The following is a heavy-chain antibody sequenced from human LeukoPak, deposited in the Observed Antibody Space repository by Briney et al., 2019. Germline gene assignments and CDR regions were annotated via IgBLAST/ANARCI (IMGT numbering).Heavy chain of an antibody. CDR1: GFTFSNYA. CDR2: ISGSGTNT. V-gene: IGHV3-23*01. Sequence: PGGSLRLSCAASGFTFSNYAMSWVRQAPGKGLQWVSSISGSGTNTYYADSVKGRFTISRDNSKNTLYLQMNSLRAEDTAVYYCATVDRRRYYYDSSGHRGFDYWGQGTLVTVSS. J-gene: IGHJ4*02. D-gene: IGHD3-22*01. CDR3: ATVDRRRYYYDSSGHRGFDY.